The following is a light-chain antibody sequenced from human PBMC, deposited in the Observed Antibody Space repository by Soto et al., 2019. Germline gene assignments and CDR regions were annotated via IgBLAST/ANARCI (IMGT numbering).Light chain of an antibody. CDR2: GNS. V-gene: IGLV1-40*01. Sequence: QSVLTQPPSVSGAPGQRVTFSCTGSTSNIGAGYDVHWYQQLPGTSPKLLIFGNSNRPSGVPDRFSGSKSGASASLAITGLQAEDEADYYCQSYDGSLSGWVFGGGTKLTVL. CDR1: TSNIGAGYD. CDR3: QSYDGSLSGWV. J-gene: IGLJ3*02.